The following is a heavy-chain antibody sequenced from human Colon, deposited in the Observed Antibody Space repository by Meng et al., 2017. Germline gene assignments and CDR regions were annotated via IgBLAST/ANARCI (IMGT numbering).Heavy chain of an antibody. CDR2: IRSKAYGGTT. Sequence: GESLKISCTASGFTFGDYAMSWVRQAPGKGLEWVGFIRSKAYGGTTEYAASVKGRFTISRDDSQSIAYLQMNSLKTEDTAVYYCTRANYYDSSGELFWGQGTLVTVSS. CDR1: GFTFGDYA. D-gene: IGHD3-22*01. V-gene: IGHV3-49*04. CDR3: TRANYYDSSGELF. J-gene: IGHJ4*02.